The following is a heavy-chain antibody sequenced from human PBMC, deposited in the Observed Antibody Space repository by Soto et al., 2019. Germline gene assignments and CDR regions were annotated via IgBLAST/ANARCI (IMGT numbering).Heavy chain of an antibody. J-gene: IGHJ4*02. V-gene: IGHV3-30*18. CDR3: AKLSMVRDPWYY. Sequence: PGGSLRLSCAASGFTFSSYGMHWVRQAPGKGLEWVAVISYDGSNKYYADSVKGRFTISRDNSKNTLYLQMNSLRAEDTAVYYCAKLSMVRDPWYYWGQRPLVTVSS. D-gene: IGHD3-10*01. CDR1: GFTFSSYG. CDR2: ISYDGSNK.